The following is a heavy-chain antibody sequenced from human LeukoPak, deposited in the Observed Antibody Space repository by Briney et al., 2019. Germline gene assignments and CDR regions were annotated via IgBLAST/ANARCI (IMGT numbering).Heavy chain of an antibody. J-gene: IGHJ3*02. CDR2: IYSGGST. D-gene: IGHD3-10*01. Sequence: PGGSLRLSCAASGFTFSAYEMNWVRQAPGKGLEWVSVIYSGGSTYYADSVKGRFTISRDNSKNTLYLQLNSPRAEDTAVYYCARAMVRGEAAFDIWGQGAVVTVSS. CDR3: ARAMVRGEAAFDI. CDR1: GFTFSAYE. V-gene: IGHV3-53*01.